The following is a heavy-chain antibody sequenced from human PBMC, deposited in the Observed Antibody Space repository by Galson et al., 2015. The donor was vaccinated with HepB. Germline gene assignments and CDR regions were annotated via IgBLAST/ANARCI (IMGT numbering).Heavy chain of an antibody. CDR2: INPSGGST. CDR3: ATRDVAVAGTIFDY. D-gene: IGHD6-19*01. Sequence: SVKVSCKASGYTLSDLYMHWVRQAPGKGLEWMGRINPSGGSTRHAQKFQGRVTMTWDKSKNTVYVEVSSLRSEDTAVYYCATRDVAVAGTIFDYWGQGSPVTVSS. V-gene: IGHV1-46*01. J-gene: IGHJ4*02. CDR1: GYTLSDLY.